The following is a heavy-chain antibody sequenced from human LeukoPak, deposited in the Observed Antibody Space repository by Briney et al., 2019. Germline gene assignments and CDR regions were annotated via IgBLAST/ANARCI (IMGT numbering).Heavy chain of an antibody. CDR2: TSTYNDKT. Sequence: ASVKVSCKTSGYTFTLFGINWVRQAPGQGLEWMAWTSTYNDKTKYAQKFQGRVTMSADTSTATAYMELRTLRSDDTAVYYCARGGAATSSGLDAWGQGTLVTVSS. CDR1: GYTFTLFG. D-gene: IGHD4/OR15-4a*01. J-gene: IGHJ5*02. V-gene: IGHV1-18*01. CDR3: ARGGAATSSGLDA.